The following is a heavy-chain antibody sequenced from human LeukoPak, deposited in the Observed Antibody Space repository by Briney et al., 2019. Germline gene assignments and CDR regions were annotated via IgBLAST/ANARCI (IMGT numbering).Heavy chain of an antibody. J-gene: IGHJ5*02. D-gene: IGHD5-18*01. CDR1: GGTFSSYA. V-gene: IGHV1-69*13. CDR3: ARDHYSYGYGWSDP. CDR2: IIPIFGTA. Sequence: SVKVSCKASGGTFSSYAISWVRQAPGQGLEWMGGIIPIFGTANYAQKFQGRVTITADESTSTAYMELSSLRSEDTAVYYCARDHYSYGYGWSDPWGQGTLVTVSS.